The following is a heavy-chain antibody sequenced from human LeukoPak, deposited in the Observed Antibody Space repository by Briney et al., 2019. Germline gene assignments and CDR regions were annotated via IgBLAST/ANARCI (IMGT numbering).Heavy chain of an antibody. CDR1: GGTFSSYA. Sequence: SVKVSFKASGGTFSSYAISWVRQAPGQGLEWMGRIIPILGIANYAQKFQGRVTITADKSTSTAYMELSSLRSEDTAVYYCARERLAVAGSSFDYWGQGTLVTVSS. J-gene: IGHJ4*02. D-gene: IGHD6-19*01. CDR3: ARERLAVAGSSFDY. V-gene: IGHV1-69*04. CDR2: IIPILGIA.